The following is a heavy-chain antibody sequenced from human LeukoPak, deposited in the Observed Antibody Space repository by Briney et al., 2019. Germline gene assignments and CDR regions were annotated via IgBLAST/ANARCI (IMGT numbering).Heavy chain of an antibody. D-gene: IGHD1-26*01. V-gene: IGHV4-61*01. CDR2: IYYSGST. CDR1: GGSISSSSYY. J-gene: IGHJ4*02. Sequence: PSETLSLTCTVSGGSISSSSYYWSWIRQPPGKGLEWIGYIYYSGSTNYNPSLKSRVTISVDTSKNQFSLKLSSVTAADTAVYYCAKWELLVGFDYWGQGTLVTVSS. CDR3: AKWELLVGFDY.